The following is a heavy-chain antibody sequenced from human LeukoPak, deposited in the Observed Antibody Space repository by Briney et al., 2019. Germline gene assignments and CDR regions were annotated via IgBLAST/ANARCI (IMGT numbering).Heavy chain of an antibody. J-gene: IGHJ4*02. CDR1: GYTFTGYY. D-gene: IGHD3-16*01. CDR3: AREEGAYTIGDY. CDR2: ISAYNGNT. Sequence: ASVKVSCKASGYTFTGYYMHWVRQAPGQGLEWMGWISAYNGNTNYAQKLQGRVTMTTDTSTSTAYMELRSLRSDDTAVYYCAREEGAYTIGDYWGQGTLVTVSS. V-gene: IGHV1-18*04.